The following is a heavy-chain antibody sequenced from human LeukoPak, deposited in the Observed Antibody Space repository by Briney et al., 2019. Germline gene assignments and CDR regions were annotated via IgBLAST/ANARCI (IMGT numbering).Heavy chain of an antibody. V-gene: IGHV4-4*07. Sequence: SETLSLTCSVSGGSIRSYYWSWIRQPAGKGLEWIGRIYSTGSSNYNPSLKSRVTMSVDTSKGQFSLKLTSLTAADTAVYYCARGVSAGGIPFDYWGQGSLVTVSS. J-gene: IGHJ4*02. CDR2: IYSTGSS. D-gene: IGHD2-15*01. CDR1: GGSIRSYY. CDR3: ARGVSAGGIPFDY.